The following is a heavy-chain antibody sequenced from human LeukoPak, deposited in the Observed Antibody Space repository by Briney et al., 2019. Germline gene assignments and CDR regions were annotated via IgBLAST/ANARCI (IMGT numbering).Heavy chain of an antibody. J-gene: IGHJ4*02. CDR3: ARDTTGGYDY. CDR2: IKQDGSEK. CDR1: GFSFGSYW. D-gene: IGHD5-12*01. Sequence: GGSLRLSCAASGFSFGSYWMDWVRQAPGKGLEWVANIKQDGSEKYYVDSVEGRLTISRDNAKNLLYLQMSSLRAEDTAVYYCARDTTGGYDYWGQGTLVTVSS. V-gene: IGHV3-7*01.